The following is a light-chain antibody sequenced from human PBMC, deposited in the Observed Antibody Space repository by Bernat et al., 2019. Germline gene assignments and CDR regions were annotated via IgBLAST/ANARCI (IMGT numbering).Light chain of an antibody. CDR2: AAS. CDR1: QGINNY. CDR3: QQYNNYPWT. Sequence: DIQMTQSPSSLSASVGDRVTITCRASQGINNYLDWFQQKPGKAHKSLIYAASTLQSGVPSKFSGSGSGTDFTLTISSLQPEDFATYYCQQYNNYPWTFGQETKVELK. V-gene: IGKV1-16*02. J-gene: IGKJ1*01.